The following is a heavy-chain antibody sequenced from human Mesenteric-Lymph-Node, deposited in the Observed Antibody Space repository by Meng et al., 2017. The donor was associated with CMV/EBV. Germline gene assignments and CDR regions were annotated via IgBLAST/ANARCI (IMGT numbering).Heavy chain of an antibody. J-gene: IGHJ6*02. CDR1: GFTFSSYE. CDR2: IKSDGSST. Sequence: GGSLRLSCVASGFTFSSYEMNWVRQAPGKGLVWVSGIKSDGSSTRYAGSVKGRFTISRDNAENTLYPQLNSLRAEDTAVYYCARGNYYGMDVWGQGTTVTVSS. CDR3: ARGNYYGMDV. V-gene: IGHV3-74*01.